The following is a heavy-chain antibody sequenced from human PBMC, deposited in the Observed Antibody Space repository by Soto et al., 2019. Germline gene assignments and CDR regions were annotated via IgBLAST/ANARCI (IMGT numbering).Heavy chain of an antibody. CDR3: ARGWGSSSSLSWFDP. CDR1: GYTFTSYD. V-gene: IGHV1-8*01. Sequence: ASVKVSCKASGYTFTSYDINWVRQATGQGLEWMGWMNPNSGNTGYAQKFQGRVTMTRNTSISTAYMELSSLGSEDTAVYYCARGWGSSSSLSWFDPWGQGTLVTVSS. D-gene: IGHD6-6*01. CDR2: MNPNSGNT. J-gene: IGHJ5*02.